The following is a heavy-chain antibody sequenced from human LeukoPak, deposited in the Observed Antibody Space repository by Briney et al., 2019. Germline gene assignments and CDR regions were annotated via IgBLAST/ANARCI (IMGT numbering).Heavy chain of an antibody. J-gene: IGHJ4*02. Sequence: SVKVSCKASGGTFSSYAISWVRQAPGQGLEWMGGIIPIFGTANYAQKFQGRVTITADKSTSTAYMELSSLRSEDTAVYYCARDIYGSGSYSPFDYWGQGTLVTVSS. D-gene: IGHD3-10*01. CDR3: ARDIYGSGSYSPFDY. CDR1: GGTFSSYA. V-gene: IGHV1-69*06. CDR2: IIPIFGTA.